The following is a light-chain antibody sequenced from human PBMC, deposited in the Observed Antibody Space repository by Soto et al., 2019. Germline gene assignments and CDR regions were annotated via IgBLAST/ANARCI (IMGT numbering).Light chain of an antibody. CDR2: DAS. CDR3: QQRSVWPIT. Sequence: EIVLTQSPATLSSSPGERSTLSCMASQNIGTSLVWSQQKPCQSPLLLIYDASHRATGVPVRFSGSGSGTDFTLTISGLEPEGFAIYYCQQRSVWPITCGQGTRLEIK. V-gene: IGKV3-11*01. J-gene: IGKJ5*01. CDR1: QNIGTS.